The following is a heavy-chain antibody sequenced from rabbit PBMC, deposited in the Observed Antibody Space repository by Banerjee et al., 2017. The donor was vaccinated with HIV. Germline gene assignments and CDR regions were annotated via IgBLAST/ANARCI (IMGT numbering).Heavy chain of an antibody. J-gene: IGHJ4*01. Sequence: QEQLVESGGDLVKPGASLTLTCTASGIAFSTNYWICWVRQAPGKGLEWIACNYAGGSGSTYYASWATGRFTVSRTSSTTVTLQMTSLTAADTATYFCARGLTLVDLWGQGTLVTDS. V-gene: IGHV1S45*01. D-gene: IGHD6-1*01. CDR2: NYAGGSGST. CDR1: GIAFSTNYW. CDR3: ARGLTLVDL.